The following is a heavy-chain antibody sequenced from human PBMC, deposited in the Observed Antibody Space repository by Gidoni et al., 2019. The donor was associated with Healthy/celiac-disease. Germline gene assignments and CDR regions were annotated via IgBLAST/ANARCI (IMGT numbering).Heavy chain of an antibody. CDR2: ISYDGSNK. D-gene: IGHD6-19*01. CDR3: ARGGTYSSGWYFDY. J-gene: IGHJ4*02. V-gene: IGHV3-30*03. CDR1: RFTFRSYG. Sequence: QVQLVESGGGVVKPGRSLLLSCAASRFTFRSYGMHWVRQAPGKGLEWVAVISYDGSNKYYADAVKGRFTISRDNSKNTLYLQMNSLRAEETAVYYCARGGTYSSGWYFDYWGQGTLVTVSS.